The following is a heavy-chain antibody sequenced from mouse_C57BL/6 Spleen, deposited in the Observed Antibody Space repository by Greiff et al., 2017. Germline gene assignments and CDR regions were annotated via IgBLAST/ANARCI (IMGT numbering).Heavy chain of an antibody. J-gene: IGHJ4*01. CDR3: AGVVTAGAMDY. CDR1: GFTFSSYA. V-gene: IGHV5-4*03. Sequence: EVKLVESGGGLVKPGGSLKLSCAASGFTFSSYAMSWVRQTPEKRLEWVATISDGGSYTYYPDNVKGRFTISRDNAKNNLYLQMSHLKSEDTAMYYCAGVVTAGAMDYWGQGTSVTVSS. D-gene: IGHD2-3*01. CDR2: ISDGGSYT.